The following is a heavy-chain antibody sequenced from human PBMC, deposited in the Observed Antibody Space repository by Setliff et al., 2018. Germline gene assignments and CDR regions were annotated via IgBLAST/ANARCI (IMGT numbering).Heavy chain of an antibody. J-gene: IGHJ3*02. CDR3: ARRKGVATDAFDI. CDR1: GGSVGNSHYY. CDR2: IYYSGNI. D-gene: IGHD2-15*01. Sequence: SETLSLTCTVSGGSVGNSHYYWNWIRQPAGKGLEWIGTIYYSGNIRYNPSLKSRVTMAVDTPKNQFSLNLNSVTAADTAVYYCARRKGVATDAFDIWGQGTMVTVSS. V-gene: IGHV4-39*01.